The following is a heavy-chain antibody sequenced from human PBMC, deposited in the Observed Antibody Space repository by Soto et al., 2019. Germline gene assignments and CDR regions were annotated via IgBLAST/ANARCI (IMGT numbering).Heavy chain of an antibody. Sequence: RGESLKISCKGSGYSFTSYWIGWVRQMPGKGLEWMGIIYPGDSDTRYSPSFQGQVTISADKSISTAYLQWSSLKASDTAMYYCATIEYSSSSWYYGMDVWGQGTTVTVSS. J-gene: IGHJ6*02. CDR3: ATIEYSSSSWYYGMDV. CDR2: IYPGDSDT. D-gene: IGHD6-6*01. V-gene: IGHV5-51*01. CDR1: GYSFTSYW.